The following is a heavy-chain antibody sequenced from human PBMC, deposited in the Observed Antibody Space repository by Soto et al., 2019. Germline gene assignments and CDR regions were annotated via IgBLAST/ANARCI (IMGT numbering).Heavy chain of an antibody. CDR1: GFTFSSYG. CDR3: AKETVAPNWNYGLYYYYYMDV. CDR2: ISYDGSNK. V-gene: IGHV3-30*18. Sequence: GGSLRLSCAASGFTFSSYGMHWVRQAPGKGLEWVAVISYDGSNKYYADSVKGRFTISRDNSKNTLYLQMNSLRAEDTDVYYCAKETVAPNWNYGLYYYYYMDVWGKGTTVTVSS. D-gene: IGHD1-7*01. J-gene: IGHJ6*03.